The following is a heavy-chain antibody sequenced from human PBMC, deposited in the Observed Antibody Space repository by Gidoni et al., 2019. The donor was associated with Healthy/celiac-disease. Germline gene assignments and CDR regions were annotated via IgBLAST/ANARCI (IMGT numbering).Heavy chain of an antibody. J-gene: IGHJ5*02. CDR1: GFTFDDSA. D-gene: IGHD2-2*01. CDR2: ISWNSGSI. V-gene: IGHV3-9*01. CDR3: AKGRRYCSSTSCYEANWFDP. Sequence: EVQLVESGGGLVQPGRSLRLSCAASGFTFDDSAMHWVRQAPGQGLEWVSCISWNSGSIGYADSVKGRFTISRDNAKNSLYLQMNSLRAEDTALYYCAKGRRYCSSTSCYEANWFDPWGQGTLVTVSS.